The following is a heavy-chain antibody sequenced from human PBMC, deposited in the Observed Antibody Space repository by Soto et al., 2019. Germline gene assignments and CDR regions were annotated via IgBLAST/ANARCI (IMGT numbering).Heavy chain of an antibody. V-gene: IGHV3-21*06. CDR3: ARDPADEDTGYSRPSHFDY. Sequence: GGSLRLSCKASGFTFSSFGMNWVRQAPGKGLEWVSSISNTGNYKYYGDSVKGRFTVSRDNVDNSLFLQMSSLRADDTAVYYCARDPADEDTGYSRPSHFDYWGQGTPVTVSS. D-gene: IGHD2-21*01. CDR2: ISNTGNYK. J-gene: IGHJ4*02. CDR1: GFTFSSFG.